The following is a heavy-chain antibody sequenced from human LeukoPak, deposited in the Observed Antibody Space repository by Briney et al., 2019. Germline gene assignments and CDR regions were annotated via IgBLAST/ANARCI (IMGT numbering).Heavy chain of an antibody. D-gene: IGHD3-22*01. CDR2: IYYSGST. V-gene: IGHV4-39*07. J-gene: IGHJ3*02. Sequence: PSETLSLTCSVSGGSISSSSYYWGWIRQPPGKGLEWIGSIYYSGSTYYNPSLKSRVTISVDTSKNQFSLKLSSVTAADTAVYYCARDSKYYYDREKPDAFDIWGQGTMVTVSS. CDR3: ARDSKYYYDREKPDAFDI. CDR1: GGSISSSSYY.